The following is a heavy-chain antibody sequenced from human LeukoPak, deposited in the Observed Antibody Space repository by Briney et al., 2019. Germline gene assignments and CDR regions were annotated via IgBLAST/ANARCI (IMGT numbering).Heavy chain of an antibody. Sequence: SETLSLTCTVPGDSIRSYYWSWIRQPPGKGLEGMGYIYYSGSTNYNPSLKSRVTISLGTSKNHFSLKVRSVTAADTAVYYCASGNYDFWSGHPNWFDPWGQGTLVTVSS. CDR1: GDSIRSYY. V-gene: IGHV4-59*01. J-gene: IGHJ5*02. CDR3: ASGNYDFWSGHPNWFDP. D-gene: IGHD3-3*01. CDR2: IYYSGST.